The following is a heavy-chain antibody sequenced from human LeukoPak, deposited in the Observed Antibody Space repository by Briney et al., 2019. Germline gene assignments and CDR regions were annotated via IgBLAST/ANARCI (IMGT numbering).Heavy chain of an antibody. CDR1: GFTFSSYA. D-gene: IGHD3-22*01. J-gene: IGHJ4*02. CDR3: AKDLRTGLVVIGFDY. V-gene: IGHV3-23*01. Sequence: PGGCLRLSCAASGFTFSSYAMSWVRQAPGKGLEWVSAISGSGGSTYYADSVKGRFTISRDNSKNTLYLQMNSLRAEDTAVYHCAKDLRTGLVVIGFDYWGQGTLVSVST. CDR2: ISGSGGST.